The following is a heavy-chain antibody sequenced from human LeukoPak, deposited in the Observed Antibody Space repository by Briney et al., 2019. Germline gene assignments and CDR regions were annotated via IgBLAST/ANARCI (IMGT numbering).Heavy chain of an antibody. CDR2: ISSSSSTI. CDR3: ARDGRNYDILTGYYWG. J-gene: IGHJ4*02. V-gene: IGHV3-48*04. Sequence: GGSLRLSCAASGFTFSSYSMNWVSQAPGKGLEWVSYISSSSSTIYYADSVKGRFTISRDNAKNSLYLQMNSLRAEDTAVYYCARDGRNYDILTGYYWGWGQGTLVTVSS. D-gene: IGHD3-9*01. CDR1: GFTFSSYS.